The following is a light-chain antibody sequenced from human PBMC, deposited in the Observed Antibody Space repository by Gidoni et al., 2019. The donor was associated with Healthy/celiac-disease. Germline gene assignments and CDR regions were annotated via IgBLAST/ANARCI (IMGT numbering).Light chain of an antibody. Sequence: DIQITKSPSSLSASVGDRVTITCQASQDISNYLNWYQQKPGKAPKLLIYDASNLETGVPSRLSGSGSGTDFTFTISSLQPEDIATYYCQQYDNLPWTFGQGTKVEIK. CDR2: DAS. V-gene: IGKV1-33*01. CDR1: QDISNY. J-gene: IGKJ1*01. CDR3: QQYDNLPWT.